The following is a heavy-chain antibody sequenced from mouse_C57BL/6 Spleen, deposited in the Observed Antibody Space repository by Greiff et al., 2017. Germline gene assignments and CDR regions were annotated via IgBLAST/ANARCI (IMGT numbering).Heavy chain of an antibody. V-gene: IGHV5-16*01. Sequence: EVKLVESEGGLVQPGSSMKLSCTASGFTFSDYYMAWVRQVPEKGLEWVANINYDGSSTYYLDSLKSRFIISRDNAKNILYLQMSSLKSEDTATXYCARDGGYYGRGIMDYWGQGTSVTVSS. CDR2: INYDGSST. J-gene: IGHJ4*01. CDR1: GFTFSDYY. D-gene: IGHD1-1*01. CDR3: ARDGGYYGRGIMDY.